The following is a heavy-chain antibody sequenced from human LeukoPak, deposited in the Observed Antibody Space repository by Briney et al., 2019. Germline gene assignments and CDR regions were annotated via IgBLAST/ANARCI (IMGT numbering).Heavy chain of an antibody. CDR2: INPNSGGT. D-gene: IGHD2-21*02. CDR3: AGSDCGGDCYLFDY. J-gene: IGHJ4*02. Sequence: ASVKVSCKASGYTFTGYYMHWVRQAPGQGLEWMGWINPNSGGTNYAQKFQGRVTITRDTSISTAYMELSRLRSDDTAVYYCAGSDCGGDCYLFDYWGQGTLVTVSS. CDR1: GYTFTGYY. V-gene: IGHV1-2*02.